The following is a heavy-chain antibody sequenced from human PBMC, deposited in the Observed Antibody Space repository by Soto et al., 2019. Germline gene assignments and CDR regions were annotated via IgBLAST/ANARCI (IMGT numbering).Heavy chain of an antibody. CDR3: AKDYSWNYGGWFDP. J-gene: IGHJ5*02. Sequence: EVHLLESGGGLVQPGGSLRLSCTASGFTFSRYAMSWVRQAPEKGLEWVSGISGSGGSADYADSVKGRFTISRDNSKNTLYLEMNALRAEDTAIYFCAKDYSWNYGGWFDPWGQGTLVTVSS. D-gene: IGHD1-7*01. V-gene: IGHV3-23*01. CDR2: ISGSGGSA. CDR1: GFTFSRYA.